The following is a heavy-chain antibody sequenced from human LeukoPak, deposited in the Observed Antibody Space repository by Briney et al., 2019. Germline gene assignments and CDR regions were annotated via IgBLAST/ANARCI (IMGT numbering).Heavy chain of an antibody. V-gene: IGHV4-39*02. CDR2: MYYRGTT. CDR3: AREYSRSVVAGSRPDL. D-gene: IGHD2-21*01. CDR1: GGSISSSSYH. J-gene: IGHJ4*02. Sequence: SETLALTCSVSGGSISSSSYHWGWIRQSPGKGLEWIGSMYYRGTTYENSSLKSRLTLSIDTSNNHFSLKLTPVTAADTAVYFCAREYSRSVVAGSRPDLWGQGLLVTVSS.